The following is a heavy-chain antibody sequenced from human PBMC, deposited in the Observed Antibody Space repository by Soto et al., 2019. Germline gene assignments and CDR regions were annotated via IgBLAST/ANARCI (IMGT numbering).Heavy chain of an antibody. Sequence: GESLKISCKGSGYDFTYNWITWVRQMPGKGLEWMGTIDPSDSSTNYSPSFEGRVTMSADKAINTAYLQWSSLRAPDTALYFCARHGCGGDCSPYYFDYWGQGALVTVSS. CDR1: GYDFTYNW. J-gene: IGHJ4*02. V-gene: IGHV5-10-1*01. D-gene: IGHD2-21*02. CDR2: IDPSDSST. CDR3: ARHGCGGDCSPYYFDY.